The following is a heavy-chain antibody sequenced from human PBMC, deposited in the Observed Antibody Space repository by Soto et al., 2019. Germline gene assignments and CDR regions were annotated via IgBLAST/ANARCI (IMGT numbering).Heavy chain of an antibody. CDR1: GGTFSSYA. V-gene: IGHV1-69*13. CDR2: IIPIFGTA. D-gene: IGHD6-19*01. Sequence: GASVKVSCKASGGTFSSYAISWVRQAPGQGLEWMGGIIPIFGTANYAQKFQGRVTITADESTSTAYMELSSLRSEDTAVYYCARTRLQTGYSSGWYEAPFDYWGQGTLVTV. J-gene: IGHJ4*02. CDR3: ARTRLQTGYSSGWYEAPFDY.